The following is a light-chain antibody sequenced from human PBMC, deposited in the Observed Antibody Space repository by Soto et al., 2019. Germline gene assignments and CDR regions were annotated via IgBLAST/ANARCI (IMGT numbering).Light chain of an antibody. V-gene: IGLV2-8*01. J-gene: IGLJ1*01. CDR3: SSFTSSVTYV. Sequence: QSALTQPPSASGSPGQSVTISCTGTSSDVGGYNFVSWYQQHPGKAPKFMIYEVTKRPSGVPDRFSGSKSGNTASLTISGLQIEDEADYYCSSFTSSVTYVFGTGTQLTVL. CDR2: EVT. CDR1: SSDVGGYNF.